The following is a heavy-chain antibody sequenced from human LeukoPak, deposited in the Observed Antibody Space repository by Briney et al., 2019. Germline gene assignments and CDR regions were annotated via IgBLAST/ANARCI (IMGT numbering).Heavy chain of an antibody. CDR1: GGSISSSSYY. Sequence: SETLSLTYTVSGGSISSSSYYWGWIRQPPGKGLEWIGSIYYSGSTYYNPSLKSRVTISVDTSKNQFSLKLSSVTAADTAVYYCARDLAQSWYDYVWGSYPRRGVFDYWGQGTLVTVSS. V-gene: IGHV4-39*07. CDR3: ARDLAQSWYDYVWGSYPRRGVFDY. D-gene: IGHD3-16*02. CDR2: IYYSGST. J-gene: IGHJ4*02.